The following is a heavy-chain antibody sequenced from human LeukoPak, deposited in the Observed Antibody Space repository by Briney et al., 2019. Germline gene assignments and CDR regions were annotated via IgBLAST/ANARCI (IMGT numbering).Heavy chain of an antibody. CDR2: IGSSISYI. J-gene: IGHJ6*02. CDR1: GFTFSSYS. Sequence: GGSLRLSCAASGFTFSSYSMKWVRLAPGKGLEWVSFIGSSISYISYADSVKGRFTISRDNAKNSLHLQMNSLRAEDTAVYYCAREGYYSGMDVWGQGTTVTVS. CDR3: AREGYYSGMDV. V-gene: IGHV3-21*01.